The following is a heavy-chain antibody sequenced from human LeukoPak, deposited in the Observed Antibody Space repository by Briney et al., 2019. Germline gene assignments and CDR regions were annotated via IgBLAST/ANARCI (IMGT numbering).Heavy chain of an antibody. V-gene: IGHV5-51*01. CDR2: IYPGDSDT. J-gene: IGHJ4*02. D-gene: IGHD3-3*01. Sequence: KVSCKASGGTFSSYAISWVRQAPGQGLEWMGIIYPGDSDTRYSPSFQGQVTISADKSTSTAYLQWSSLKASDTAMYYCARASIFGVVIIDYWGQGTLVTVSS. CDR3: ARASIFGVVIIDY. CDR1: GGTFSSYA.